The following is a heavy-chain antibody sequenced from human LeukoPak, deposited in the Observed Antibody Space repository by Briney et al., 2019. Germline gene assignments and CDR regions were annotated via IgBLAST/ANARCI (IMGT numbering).Heavy chain of an antibody. V-gene: IGHV4-34*01. Sequence: SETLSLTCAVYGGSFSGYYWTWIRQPPGKGLEWIGEMNHSGSANYNPSLKSRVTISVDKSKNQFSLKLSSVTAADTAVYYCARVNSGSYSYYFDYWGQGTLVTVSS. CDR1: GGSFSGYY. CDR2: MNHSGSA. CDR3: ARVNSGSYSYYFDY. D-gene: IGHD1-26*01. J-gene: IGHJ4*02.